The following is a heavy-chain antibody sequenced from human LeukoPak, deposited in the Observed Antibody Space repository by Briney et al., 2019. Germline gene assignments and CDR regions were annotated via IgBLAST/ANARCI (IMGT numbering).Heavy chain of an antibody. V-gene: IGHV3-48*01. Sequence: GGSLRLSCAASGFTFSSYSMNWVRQAPGKGLEWVSYISSSSSTIYYADSVKGRFTISRDNAKNSLYLQMNSLRAEDTAVYYCARDYYDSSPDCWGQGTLVTVSS. D-gene: IGHD3-22*01. CDR2: ISSSSSTI. CDR3: ARDYYDSSPDC. CDR1: GFTFSSYS. J-gene: IGHJ4*02.